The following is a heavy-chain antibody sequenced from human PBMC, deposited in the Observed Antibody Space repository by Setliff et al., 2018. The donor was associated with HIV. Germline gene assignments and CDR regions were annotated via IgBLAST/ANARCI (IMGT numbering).Heavy chain of an antibody. CDR2: IIPIFGTA. V-gene: IGHV1-69*13. D-gene: IGHD3-22*01. CDR3: ARSRTITLIQCLDP. Sequence: GASVKVSCKAAGGTFSGHAINWVRQAPGQGVEWMGEIIPIFGTANYAQKFQGRVTIIADESTSTAYLELSSLRSDDTAVYYCARSRTITLIQCLDPWGQGTQVTVSS. J-gene: IGHJ5*02. CDR1: GGTFSGHA.